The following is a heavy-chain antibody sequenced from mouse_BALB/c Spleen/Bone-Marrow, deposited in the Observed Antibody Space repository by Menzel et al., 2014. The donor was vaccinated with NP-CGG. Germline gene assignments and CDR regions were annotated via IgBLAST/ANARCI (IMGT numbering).Heavy chain of an antibody. Sequence: VQLVESGPSLVQPSQSLSITCIVSGFSLTSYGVHWVRQSPGKGLEWLGVIWRGGSTDYNAAFMSRLSITKDNSKNQVFFKMNSLQADDTAIYYCAKRGNYGYLDYWGQGTTLTVSS. CDR1: GFSLTSYG. V-gene: IGHV2-5-1*01. J-gene: IGHJ2*01. D-gene: IGHD2-1*01. CDR2: IWRGGST. CDR3: AKRGNYGYLDY.